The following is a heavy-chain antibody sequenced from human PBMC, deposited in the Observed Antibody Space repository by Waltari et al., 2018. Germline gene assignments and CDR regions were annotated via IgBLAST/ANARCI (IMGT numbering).Heavy chain of an antibody. CDR2: ISSNGGST. CDR1: GFTVSSYA. D-gene: IGHD1-26*01. J-gene: IGHJ4*02. V-gene: IGHV3-64*07. CDR3: GIDVSGPIDY. Sequence: EVQLVESGGGLVQPGGSLRLSCAASGFTVSSYAMHWVRQAPGKGLEYVSAISSNGGSTYYADSVKGRFTISRDISKNAVYLQMNSLRADDTAVYYCGIDVSGPIDYWGQGTLVTVSS.